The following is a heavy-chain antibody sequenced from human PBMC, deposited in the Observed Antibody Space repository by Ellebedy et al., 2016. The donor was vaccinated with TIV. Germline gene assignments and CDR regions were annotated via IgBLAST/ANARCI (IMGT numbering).Heavy chain of an antibody. CDR1: GFTVSSNY. J-gene: IGHJ4*02. Sequence: GESLKISXAVSGFTVSSNYMSWVRQAPGKGLEWVSAISGSGGSTYYADSVKGRFTISRDNSKNTLYLQMNSLRAEDTAVYYCAKDGEYGSGNYYISGVFDYWGQGTLVAVSS. D-gene: IGHD3-10*01. CDR2: ISGSGGST. V-gene: IGHV3-23*01. CDR3: AKDGEYGSGNYYISGVFDY.